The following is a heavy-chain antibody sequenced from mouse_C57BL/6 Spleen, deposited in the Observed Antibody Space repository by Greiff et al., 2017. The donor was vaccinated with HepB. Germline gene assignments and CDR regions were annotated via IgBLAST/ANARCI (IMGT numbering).Heavy chain of an antibody. V-gene: IGHV2-2*01. D-gene: IGHD2-4*01. CDR1: GFSLTSFG. CDR3: ARTLYDYLYYAMDY. CDR2: IWSGGST. J-gene: IGHJ4*01. Sequence: VMLVESGPGLVQPSQSLSITCTVSGFSLTSFGVHWVRQSPGKGLEWLGVIWSGGSTDYNAAFISRLSISKDNSKSQVFFKMNSLQADDTAIYYCARTLYDYLYYAMDYWGQGTSVTVSS.